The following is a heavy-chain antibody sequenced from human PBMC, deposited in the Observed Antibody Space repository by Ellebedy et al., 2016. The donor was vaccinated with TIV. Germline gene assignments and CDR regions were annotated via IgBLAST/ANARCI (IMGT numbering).Heavy chain of an antibody. V-gene: IGHV3-21*04. D-gene: IGHD2-2*01. J-gene: IGHJ4*02. CDR2: ISSSGNYR. Sequence: GESLKISCAASGFTFSDYSMNWVRQAPGKGLEWVSSISSSGNYRYHGDSVKGRFTISRDNANSLLYLQMNSLGAEDTAVYYCARGRYCSSSSRGFLDYWGQGTLITVSS. CDR3: ARGRYCSSSSRGFLDY. CDR1: GFTFSDYS.